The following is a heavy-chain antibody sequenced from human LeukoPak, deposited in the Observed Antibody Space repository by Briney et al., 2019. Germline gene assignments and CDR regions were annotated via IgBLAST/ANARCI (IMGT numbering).Heavy chain of an antibody. J-gene: IGHJ4*02. D-gene: IGHD6-13*01. CDR1: GFTVSRNY. CDR3: GSSSSWSYIDY. Sequence: GGSLRLSCEASGFTVSRNYMSWVRQAPGKGLEWVSVIYSGGSTYYADSVKGRFTISRDNSKNTVYLQMNSLRAEDTGVYYCGSSSSWSYIDYWGQGTLVTVSS. CDR2: IYSGGST. V-gene: IGHV3-53*01.